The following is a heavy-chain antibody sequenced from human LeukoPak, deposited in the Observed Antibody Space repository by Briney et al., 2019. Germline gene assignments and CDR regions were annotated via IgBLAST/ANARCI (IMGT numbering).Heavy chain of an antibody. V-gene: IGHV4-34*01. J-gene: IGHJ5*02. D-gene: IGHD2-2*01. Sequence: SETLSLTCAVYGGSFSGCYWSWIRQPPGKGLEWIGEINHSGSTNYNPSLKSRVTISVDTSKNQFSLKLSSVTAADTAVYYCARGPDIVVVPAAKHFDPWGQGTLVTVSS. CDR3: ARGPDIVVVPAAKHFDP. CDR1: GGSFSGCY. CDR2: INHSGST.